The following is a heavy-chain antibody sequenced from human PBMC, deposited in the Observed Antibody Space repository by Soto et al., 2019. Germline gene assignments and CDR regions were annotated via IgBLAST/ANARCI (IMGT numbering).Heavy chain of an antibody. J-gene: IGHJ5*02. CDR1: GYTFTSYA. V-gene: IGHV1-3*01. Sequence: ASVKVSCKASGYTFTSYAMHWVRQAPGQRLEWMGWINAGNGNTKYSQKFQGRVTITRDTSASTAYMELSSLRSEDTAVYYCAQGCAFFECRFGWFDLWGQGTLVTVSS. CDR3: AQGCAFFECRFGWFDL. CDR2: INAGNGNT. D-gene: IGHD3-3*02.